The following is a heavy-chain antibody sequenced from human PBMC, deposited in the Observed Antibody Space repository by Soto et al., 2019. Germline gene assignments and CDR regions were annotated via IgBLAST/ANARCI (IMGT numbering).Heavy chain of an antibody. CDR1: GYTFTSYG. Sequence: QVQLVQSGAEVKKPGASVKVSCKASGYTFTSYGISWVRQAPGQGLEWMGWISAYNGNTNYAQKLQGRVTMTTGTSTSTAYMELRSLRSDDTAVYYCARDGYCISTSCRHYYYYGMDVWGQGTTVTVSS. D-gene: IGHD2-2*01. CDR3: ARDGYCISTSCRHYYYYGMDV. J-gene: IGHJ6*02. V-gene: IGHV1-18*01. CDR2: ISAYNGNT.